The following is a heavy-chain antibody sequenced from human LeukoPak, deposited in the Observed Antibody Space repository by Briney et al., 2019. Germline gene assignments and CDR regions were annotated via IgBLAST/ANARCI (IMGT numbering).Heavy chain of an antibody. CDR3: ASGGHSYPKSSWFDP. CDR1: GDTFTGYY. D-gene: IGHD5-18*01. CDR2: INPNTGGT. J-gene: IGHJ5*02. V-gene: IGHV1-2*02. Sequence: ASVKVSCKASGDTFTGYYLHWVRQAPGQGLEWMGWINPNTGGTHFAQNFQGRVTMTRDTSITTAYMELSRLKSDDTAVYYCASGGHSYPKSSWFDPWGQGTLVTVSS.